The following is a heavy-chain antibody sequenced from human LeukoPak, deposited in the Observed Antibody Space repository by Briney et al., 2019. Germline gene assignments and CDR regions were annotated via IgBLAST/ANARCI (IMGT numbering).Heavy chain of an antibody. CDR1: GFTFSNYG. CDR2: IRSDGSII. J-gene: IGHJ4*02. CDR3: AKDTPQVYFDY. V-gene: IGHV3-30*02. Sequence: GRSLRLSCAASGFTFSNYGMHWVRQAPGKGLEWVTFIRSDGSIIFYADSVKGRFTISRDNSKNTVFLQMNSLRVEDTAMYYCAKDTPQVYFDYWGQGTLVTVSS. D-gene: IGHD2-15*01.